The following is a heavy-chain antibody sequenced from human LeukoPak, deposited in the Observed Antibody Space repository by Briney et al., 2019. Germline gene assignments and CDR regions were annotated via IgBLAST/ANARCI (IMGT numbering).Heavy chain of an antibody. Sequence: PGGSLRLSCAAAGFTFSTYWMAWVRQAPGEGLEWVANIKGDESAKHQADSVKGRFTISRDNVQNSVYLQMSSLRGEDTAVYYCARDVVGSLDYWGQGTLVTVSS. D-gene: IGHD1-26*01. J-gene: IGHJ4*02. CDR2: IKGDESAK. V-gene: IGHV3-7*01. CDR1: GFTFSTYW. CDR3: ARDVVGSLDY.